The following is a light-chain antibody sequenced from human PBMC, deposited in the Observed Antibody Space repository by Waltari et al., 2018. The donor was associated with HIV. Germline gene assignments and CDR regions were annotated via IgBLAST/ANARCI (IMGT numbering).Light chain of an antibody. J-gene: IGKJ4*01. V-gene: IGKV1-39*01. CDR2: AAS. CDR3: QQSFSVFPT. Sequence: IQMTQSPSSLSPSIGDTVTLTCRASQSVTTFLNWYQQKPGKALRLLIYAASNLQSGVPSRFSGSGSGTDFTLTVVSLQPEDFATYYCQQSFSVFPTFGGGTKVDLK. CDR1: QSVTTF.